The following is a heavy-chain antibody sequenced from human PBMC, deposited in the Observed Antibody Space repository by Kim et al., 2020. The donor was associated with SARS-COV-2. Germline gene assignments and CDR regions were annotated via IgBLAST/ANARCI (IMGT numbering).Heavy chain of an antibody. J-gene: IGHJ4*02. CDR3: ARVRSYLSFDY. CDR1: GFTFSSYW. V-gene: IGHV3-7*01. CDR2: IKQDGSEK. Sequence: GGSLRLSSAASGFTFSSYWMSWVRQAPGKGLEWVANIKQDGSEKYYVDSVKGRFTISRDNAKNSLYLQMNSLRAEDTAVYYCARVRSYLSFDYWGQGTLVTVSS. D-gene: IGHD1-26*01.